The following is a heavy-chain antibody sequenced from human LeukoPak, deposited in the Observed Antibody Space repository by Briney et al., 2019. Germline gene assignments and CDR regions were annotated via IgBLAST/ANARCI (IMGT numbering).Heavy chain of an antibody. Sequence: GGSLRLSCAASGITVSSNYMSWVRQAPGKGLEWVSAISGSGGSTYYADSVKGRFTISRDNSKNTLYLQMNSLRAEDTAVYYCAKVLTYYYDSSGLNDYWGQGTLVTVSS. CDR1: GITVSSNY. V-gene: IGHV3-23*01. CDR2: ISGSGGST. CDR3: AKVLTYYYDSSGLNDY. J-gene: IGHJ4*02. D-gene: IGHD3-22*01.